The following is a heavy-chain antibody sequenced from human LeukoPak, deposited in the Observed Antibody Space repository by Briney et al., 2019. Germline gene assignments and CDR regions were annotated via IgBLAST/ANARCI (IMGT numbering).Heavy chain of an antibody. CDR2: ISSSSTYI. J-gene: IGHJ4*02. V-gene: IGHV3-21*01. CDR1: GFTFITYS. Sequence: GGSLRLSCAASGFTFITYSMNWVRQAPGKGLEWVSSISSSSTYIYYADSVKGRFTISRDNAKNSLYLQMNSLRAEDTAVYYCAYYYDCSGYYYEDYWGQGTLVTVSS. D-gene: IGHD3-22*01. CDR3: AYYYDCSGYYYEDY.